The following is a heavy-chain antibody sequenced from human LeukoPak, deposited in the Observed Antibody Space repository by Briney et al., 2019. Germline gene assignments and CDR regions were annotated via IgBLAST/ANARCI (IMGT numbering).Heavy chain of an antibody. CDR1: GFTFTSSA. D-gene: IGHD3-22*01. CDR2: IVVGSGNT. Sequence: ASVKVSCKASGFTFTSSAMQWVRQARGQRLEWIGWIVVGSGNTNYAQKFQERVIITRDMSTSTAYMELSSLRSEDTAVYYCAADPGYYDSSGYSDAFDIWGQGTMVTVSS. J-gene: IGHJ3*02. V-gene: IGHV1-58*02. CDR3: AADPGYYDSSGYSDAFDI.